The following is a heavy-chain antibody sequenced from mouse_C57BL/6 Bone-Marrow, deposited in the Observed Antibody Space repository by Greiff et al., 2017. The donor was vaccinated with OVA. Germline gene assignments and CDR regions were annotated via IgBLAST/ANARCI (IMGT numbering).Heavy chain of an antibody. CDR1: GFTFSDYY. CDR3: ARDAMDY. V-gene: IGHV5-12*01. Sequence: EVQGVESGGGLVQLGGSLKLSCAASGFTFSDYYMYWVRQTPEKRLEWVAYISNGGGSTYYPDTVKGRFTISRDNAKNTLYLQMSRLKSEDTAMYYCARDAMDYWGQGTSVTVSS. CDR2: ISNGGGST. J-gene: IGHJ4*01.